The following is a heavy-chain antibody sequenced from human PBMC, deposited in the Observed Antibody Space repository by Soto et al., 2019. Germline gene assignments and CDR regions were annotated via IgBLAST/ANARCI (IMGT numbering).Heavy chain of an antibody. Sequence: QAHLEQSGAEVKRPGASVKVSCKASGYTFSDFDINWLRQASGQGPEWMGWMNAKSGDTFFAQRFQGKFNVTWDSPLSTAYMEVGSLTSDDTAMYYCARGNPFNYDGFDVWGQGTTVAVSS. D-gene: IGHD3-3*01. CDR2: MNAKSGDT. J-gene: IGHJ6*02. CDR1: GYTFSDFD. CDR3: ARGNPFNYDGFDV. V-gene: IGHV1-8*01.